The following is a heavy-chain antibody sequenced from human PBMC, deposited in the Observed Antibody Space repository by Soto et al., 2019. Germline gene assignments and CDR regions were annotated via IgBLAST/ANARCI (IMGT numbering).Heavy chain of an antibody. Sequence: QITLKESGPTLVKPTQTLTLTCTFSGFSLNTSGVGVGWIRQPPGKALEWLALIYWDDDKRSSPSLKSRLTITKDTAKSRVVLTMTNMDPVDTGRYYCAHRPYGDYPMDYWGQGSLVTVCS. CDR2: IYWDDDK. V-gene: IGHV2-5*02. D-gene: IGHD4-17*01. CDR3: AHRPYGDYPMDY. J-gene: IGHJ4*02. CDR1: GFSLNTSGVG.